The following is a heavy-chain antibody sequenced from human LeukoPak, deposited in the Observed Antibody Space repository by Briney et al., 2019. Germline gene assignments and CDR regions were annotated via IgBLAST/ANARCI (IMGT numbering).Heavy chain of an antibody. CDR3: ASNWNYLDY. Sequence: SETLSLTCTVSGGSISSSSYYWGWIRQPPGKGLEWIGSIYYSGSTYYNLSLKSRVTISVDTSKNQFSLKLSSVTAADTAVYYCASNWNYLDYWGQGTLVTVSS. V-gene: IGHV4-39*07. D-gene: IGHD1-20*01. J-gene: IGHJ4*02. CDR1: GGSISSSSYY. CDR2: IYYSGST.